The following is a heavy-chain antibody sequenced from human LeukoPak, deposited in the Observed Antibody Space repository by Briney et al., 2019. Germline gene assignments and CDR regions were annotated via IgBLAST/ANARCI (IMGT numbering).Heavy chain of an antibody. Sequence: GASVKVSCKASGYTFTSYGISWVRQAPGKGLEWMGGFDPEDGETIYAQKFQGRVTMTEDTSTDTAYMELSSLRSEDTAVYYCATAAPWVVTDPIFDYWGQGTLVTVSS. CDR3: ATAAPWVVTDPIFDY. D-gene: IGHD2-21*02. CDR2: FDPEDGET. V-gene: IGHV1-24*01. J-gene: IGHJ4*02. CDR1: GYTFTSYG.